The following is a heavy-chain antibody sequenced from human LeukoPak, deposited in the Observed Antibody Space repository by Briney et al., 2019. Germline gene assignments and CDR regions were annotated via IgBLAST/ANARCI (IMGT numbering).Heavy chain of an antibody. CDR1: GYTFTSYG. Sequence: ASVKVSCKASGYTFTSYGISWVRQAPGQGLEWMGWISAYNGNTNYAQKLQGRVIMTTDTSTSTAYMELRSLRSDDTAVYYCARGRDIVATMDAFDIWGQGTMVTVSS. D-gene: IGHD5-12*01. CDR2: ISAYNGNT. CDR3: ARGRDIVATMDAFDI. V-gene: IGHV1-18*01. J-gene: IGHJ3*02.